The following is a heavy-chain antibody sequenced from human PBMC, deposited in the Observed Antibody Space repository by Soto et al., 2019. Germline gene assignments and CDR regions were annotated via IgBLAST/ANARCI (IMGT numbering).Heavy chain of an antibody. D-gene: IGHD3-10*01. CDR2: INHSGST. J-gene: IGHJ5*02. V-gene: IGHV4-34*01. CDR1: GGSFSGYY. Sequence: SETLSLTCAVYGGSFSGYYWSWIRQPPGKGLEWIGEINHSGSTNYNPSLKSRDTISVDTSKNQFSLKLSSVTAADTAVYYCARGFMVRVNWFDPWGQGTLVTVSS. CDR3: ARGFMVRVNWFDP.